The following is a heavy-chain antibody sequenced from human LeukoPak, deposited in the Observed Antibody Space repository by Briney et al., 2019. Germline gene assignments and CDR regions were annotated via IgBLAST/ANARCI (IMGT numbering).Heavy chain of an antibody. CDR3: ARVTVSVPGDCLDY. CDR1: GYSFSTQW. Sequence: GESLKISCKAPGYSFSTQWIAWVRQMPGKGLEWMGAVYPGDADTKYSPSFQGQVTISADRSTGTAYLQWSSLKASDTAIYYCARVTVSVPGDCLDYWGQGTLVTVSS. CDR2: VYPGDADT. V-gene: IGHV5-51*01. J-gene: IGHJ4*02. D-gene: IGHD2-21*02.